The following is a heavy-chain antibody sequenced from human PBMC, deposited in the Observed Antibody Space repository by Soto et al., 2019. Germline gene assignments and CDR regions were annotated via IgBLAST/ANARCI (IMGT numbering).Heavy chain of an antibody. CDR3: ARQEYYDFWSGYYREDDWFDP. V-gene: IGHV4-39*01. Sequence: PSETLSLTCTVSGGSISSSSYYWGWIRQPPGKGLEWIGSIYYSGSTYYNPSLKSRVTISVDTSKNQFSLKLSSVTAADTAVYYCARQEYYDFWSGYYREDDWFDPWGQGTLVTVSS. CDR1: GGSISSSSYY. J-gene: IGHJ5*02. D-gene: IGHD3-3*01. CDR2: IYYSGST.